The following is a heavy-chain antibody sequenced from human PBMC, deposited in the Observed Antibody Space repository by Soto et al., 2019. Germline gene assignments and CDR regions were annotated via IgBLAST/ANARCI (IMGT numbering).Heavy chain of an antibody. J-gene: IGHJ4*02. CDR1: GFTFGDYS. D-gene: IGHD5-12*01. V-gene: IGHV3-11*01. CDR3: VRAGGPPVAHHFAF. CDR2: ISGSGDSI. Sequence: QVQLVESGGGLVKPGGSLRLSCAASGFTFGDYSMTWVRQAPGKGLEWLSFISGSGDSIYYADSVKGRFTISRDHAKKSFFLQRNSLRAEDTAVYYWVRAGGPPVAHHFAFGGQGILVTFPS.